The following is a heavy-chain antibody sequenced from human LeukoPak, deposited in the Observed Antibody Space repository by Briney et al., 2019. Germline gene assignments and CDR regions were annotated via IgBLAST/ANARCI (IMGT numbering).Heavy chain of an antibody. D-gene: IGHD3-9*01. CDR1: GFTFSSYG. J-gene: IGHJ4*02. V-gene: IGHV3-30*18. Sequence: GRSLRLSCAASGFTFSSYGMHWVRQAPGKGLEWVAVISYDGSNKYYADSVKGRFTISRDNSKNPLYLQMNSLRAEDTAVYYCAKDDRYFDWFSRIDYWGQGTLVTVSS. CDR3: AKDDRYFDWFSRIDY. CDR2: ISYDGSNK.